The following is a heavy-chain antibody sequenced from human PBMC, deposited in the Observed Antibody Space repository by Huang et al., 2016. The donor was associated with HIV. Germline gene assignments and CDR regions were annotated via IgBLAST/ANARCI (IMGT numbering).Heavy chain of an antibody. D-gene: IGHD3-22*01. CDR1: GFSISSYW. CDR3: ARDPRIQSWLNFFDY. Sequence: EVQLVESGGGLVQPGGSLRLSCAASGFSISSYWMHWVRQGPGKGLCWVSRINSDGSSTSYADSVKGGFTISRDNAKNTMYLQITRLRAEDTAVYYCARDPRIQSWLNFFDYWGQGTLVSVSS. CDR2: INSDGSST. J-gene: IGHJ4*02. V-gene: IGHV3-74*01.